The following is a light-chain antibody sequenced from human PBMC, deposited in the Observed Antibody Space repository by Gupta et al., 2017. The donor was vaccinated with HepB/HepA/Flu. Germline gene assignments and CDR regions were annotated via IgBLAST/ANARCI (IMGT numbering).Light chain of an antibody. CDR3: QQYGNSPRT. CDR2: VTS. V-gene: IGKV3-20*01. J-gene: IGKJ1*01. CDR1: QNVLNNY. Sequence: EVVFTQSPGPLSLSPGERATLSCRASQNVLNNYLAWYQQKPGQAPKLLLYVTSSRATGIPYRFSGSGSGTDFTLTISRLNPEDSAVYYCQQYGNSPRTFGQGTKVEIK.